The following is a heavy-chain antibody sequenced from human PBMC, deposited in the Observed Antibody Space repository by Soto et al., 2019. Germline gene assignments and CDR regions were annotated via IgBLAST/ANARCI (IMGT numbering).Heavy chain of an antibody. CDR3: ASYSSGWYDVIY. Sequence: QVQLQESGPGLVKPSETLSLTCTVSGGSVSSGSYYWSWIRQPPGKGLEWIGYIYYSVSTNYNPSLKSRVTISVDTSKHQSSLKVSSVTAADTAVYYCASYSSGWYDVIYWGQGTLVTVSS. CDR1: GGSVSSGSYY. CDR2: IYYSVST. J-gene: IGHJ4*02. V-gene: IGHV4-61*01. D-gene: IGHD6-19*01.